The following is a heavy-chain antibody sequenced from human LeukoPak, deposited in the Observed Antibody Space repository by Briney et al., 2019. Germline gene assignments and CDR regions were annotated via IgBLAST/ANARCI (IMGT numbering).Heavy chain of an antibody. CDR3: AKDISKADYYDSSGYYYVGDAFDI. D-gene: IGHD3-22*01. J-gene: IGHJ3*02. V-gene: IGHV3-43*02. Sequence: GGSLRLSCEASRFTFSSYAMSWVRQAPGKGLEWVSLISGDGGSTYYADSVKGRFTISRDNSKNSLYLQMNSLRTEDTALYYCAKDISKADYYDSSGYYYVGDAFDIWGQGTMVTVSS. CDR1: RFTFSSYA. CDR2: ISGDGGST.